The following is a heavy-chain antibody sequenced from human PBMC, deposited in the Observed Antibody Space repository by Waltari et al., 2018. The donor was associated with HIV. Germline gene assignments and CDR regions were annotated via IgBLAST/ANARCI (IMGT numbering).Heavy chain of an antibody. J-gene: IGHJ4*02. V-gene: IGHV1-46*01. CDR2: INPRGGST. Sequence: QVQLVQSGAEVKKPGASVKVSCKASGYTFTSYYMHWVRQAPGQGLEWMGIINPRGGSTSYAQKFQGRVTMTRDTSTSTVYMELSSLRSEDTAVYYCATLVLGELPGDYWGQGTLVTVSS. D-gene: IGHD1-26*01. CDR1: GYTFTSYY. CDR3: ATLVLGELPGDY.